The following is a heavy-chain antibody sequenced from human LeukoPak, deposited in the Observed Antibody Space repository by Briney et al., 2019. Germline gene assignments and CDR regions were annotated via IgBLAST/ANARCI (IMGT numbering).Heavy chain of an antibody. J-gene: IGHJ4*02. D-gene: IGHD2-15*01. CDR3: ARDQDLTLDY. CDR1: GGSISNDGYY. V-gene: IGHV4-31*03. CDR2: IHYSGIT. Sequence: SQTLSLTCTVSGGSISNDGYYWSWIRQHPGKGLEWIGYIHYSGITFYNPSLKSRVTISVDTSKNQFSLKLSSVTAADTAVYYCARDQDLTLDYWGQGTLVTVSS.